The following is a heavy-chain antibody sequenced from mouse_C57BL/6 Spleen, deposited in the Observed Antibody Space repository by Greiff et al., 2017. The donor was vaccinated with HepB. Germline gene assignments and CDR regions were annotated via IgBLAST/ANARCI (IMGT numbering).Heavy chain of an antibody. CDR1: GYTFTDYY. CDR2: IYPGSGNT. V-gene: IGHV1-76*01. Sequence: VQLQQSGAELVRPGASVKLSCKASGYTFTDYYINWVKQRPGQGLDWIARIYPGSGNTYYNEKFKGKATLTAEKSSSTAYMQLSSLTSEDSAVYFCAREGFTTVFDYWGQGTTLTVSS. J-gene: IGHJ2*01. D-gene: IGHD1-1*01. CDR3: AREGFTTVFDY.